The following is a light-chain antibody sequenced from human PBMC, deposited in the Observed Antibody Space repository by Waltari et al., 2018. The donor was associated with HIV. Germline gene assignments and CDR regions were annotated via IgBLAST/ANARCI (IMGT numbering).Light chain of an antibody. CDR2: DNT. CDR1: SSTTWRHY. Sequence: QSVLTQPPSVSAAPGQKVTISCSGSSSTTWRHYVSWYQQLPGAAPKLLIYDNTERPSGIPDRFSGSKSGTSATLGITGLQTGDEADYYCGTWDSSLGGWVFGGGTKLAVL. J-gene: IGLJ3*02. V-gene: IGLV1-51*01. CDR3: GTWDSSLGGWV.